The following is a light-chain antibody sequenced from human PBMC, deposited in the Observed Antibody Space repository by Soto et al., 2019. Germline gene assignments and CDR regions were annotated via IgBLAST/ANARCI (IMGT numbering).Light chain of an antibody. V-gene: IGKV3-20*01. Sequence: EIVLTQSPGTLSLSPGDRTTLSCRANESVSSNYLAWYQQKPGQAPRLLIYAASSRTSGIPDRFSGSGSGTDFTLTISRLEPEDFAVYYCLQYSSSSCTFGQGTKLEIK. J-gene: IGKJ2*02. CDR1: ESVSSNY. CDR3: LQYSSSSCT. CDR2: AAS.